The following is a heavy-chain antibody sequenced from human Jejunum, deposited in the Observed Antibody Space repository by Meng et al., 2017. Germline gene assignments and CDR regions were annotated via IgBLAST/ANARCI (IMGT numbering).Heavy chain of an antibody. CDR1: GFSFRSYA. CDR2: ISSGGIT. Sequence: GESLRLSCAASGFSFRSYAMSWVRQAPGKGLEWVSSISSGGITDYADSVKGRFTISRDNSNNSLYLQMNSLRAEDTAVYYCAKRLYSGTYYCLDSWGQGTLVTVSS. CDR3: AKRLYSGTYYCLDS. D-gene: IGHD1-26*01. J-gene: IGHJ4*02. V-gene: IGHV3-23*01.